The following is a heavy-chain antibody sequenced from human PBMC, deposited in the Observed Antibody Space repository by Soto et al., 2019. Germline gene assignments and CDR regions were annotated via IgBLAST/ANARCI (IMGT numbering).Heavy chain of an antibody. CDR1: GYTFTGYY. Sequence: ASVKVSCKASGYTFTGYYMHWVRQAPGQGLEWMGWINPNSGGTNYAQKFQGWVTMTRDTSISTAYMELSRLRSDDTAVYYCARAKPLSKDGFDYWGQGTLVTVSS. J-gene: IGHJ4*02. CDR3: ARAKPLSKDGFDY. D-gene: IGHD2-2*01. V-gene: IGHV1-2*04. CDR2: INPNSGGT.